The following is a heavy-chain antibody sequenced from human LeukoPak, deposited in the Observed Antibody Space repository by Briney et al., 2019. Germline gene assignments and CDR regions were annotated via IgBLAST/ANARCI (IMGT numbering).Heavy chain of an antibody. J-gene: IGHJ4*02. CDR2: IYSGGST. Sequence: GSLRLSCAASGFTFSSYAMSWVRQAPGKGLEWVSVIYSGGSTYYADSVKGRFTISRDNSKNTLYLQMNSLRAEDTAVYYCTSYYYYDGSAPIGLERYWGQGTLVTVSS. V-gene: IGHV3-66*01. D-gene: IGHD3-22*01. CDR3: TSYYYYDGSAPIGLERY. CDR1: GFTFSSYA.